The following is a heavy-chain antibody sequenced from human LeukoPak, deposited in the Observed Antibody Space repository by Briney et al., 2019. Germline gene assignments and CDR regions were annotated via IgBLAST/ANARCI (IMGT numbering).Heavy chain of an antibody. CDR3: ARGTEDGAFDY. V-gene: IGHV3-30-3*01. Sequence: GGSLRLSCAASGFTFSGYGMHWVRQAAGKGLEWVAGISYDGSNKYYADSVKGRFTISRDNSKNTLYLQMNSLRAEDTAVYYCARGTEDGAFDYWGQGTLVTVSS. D-gene: IGHD5-24*01. CDR2: ISYDGSNK. J-gene: IGHJ4*02. CDR1: GFTFSGYG.